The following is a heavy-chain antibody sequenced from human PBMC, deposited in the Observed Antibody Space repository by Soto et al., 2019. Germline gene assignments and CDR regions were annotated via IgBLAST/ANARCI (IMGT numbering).Heavy chain of an antibody. V-gene: IGHV5-51*01. CDR3: ARQGYSSGWYPTGYYYYGMDA. D-gene: IGHD6-19*01. Sequence: GESLKISCKGSGYSFTSYWIGWVRQMPGKGLEWMGIIYPGDSDTRYSPSFQGQVTISADKSISTAYLQWSSLKASDTAMYYCARQGYSSGWYPTGYYYYGMDAWGQGTTVTVSS. CDR2: IYPGDSDT. CDR1: GYSFTSYW. J-gene: IGHJ6*02.